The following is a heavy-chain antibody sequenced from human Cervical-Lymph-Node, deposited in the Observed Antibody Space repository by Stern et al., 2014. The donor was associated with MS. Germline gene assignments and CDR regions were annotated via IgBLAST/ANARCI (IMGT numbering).Heavy chain of an antibody. CDR2: IPDRGST. CDR1: GGSISSSGYY. J-gene: IGHJ5*02. Sequence: VQLVESGPGLVKPSQTLSLTCTVSGGSISSSGYYWSWIRQPAGKGLEWIGRIPDRGSTYYNPSLKSRVTLSLETAKNQVSLKLPSVTAADTAVYYCATTRWDLFTWNWFDPWGQGTLVTVSS. V-gene: IGHV4-61*02. D-gene: IGHD1-26*01. CDR3: ATTRWDLFTWNWFDP.